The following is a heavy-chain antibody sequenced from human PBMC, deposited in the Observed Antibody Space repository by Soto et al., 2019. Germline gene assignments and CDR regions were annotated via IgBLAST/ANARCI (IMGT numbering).Heavy chain of an antibody. J-gene: IGHJ6*02. V-gene: IGHV5-51*01. CDR1: GYYFTSYW. Sequence: GESLKISCKGSGYYFTSYWIGWVRQMPGKGLEWMGIIYPGDSDTRYSPSFQSQVIISADKSISTAYLQWSSLRASDTATYYCARRYFEDYGMDVWGQGTTVTVSS. CDR2: IYPGDSDT. D-gene: IGHD3-9*01. CDR3: ARRYFEDYGMDV.